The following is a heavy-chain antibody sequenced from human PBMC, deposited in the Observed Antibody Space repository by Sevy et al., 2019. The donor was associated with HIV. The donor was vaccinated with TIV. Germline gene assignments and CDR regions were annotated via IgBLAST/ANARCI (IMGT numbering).Heavy chain of an antibody. CDR1: GFTFNNAW. CDR2: IKNKPDGGTT. D-gene: IGHD2-8*01. Sequence: GGSLRLSCAASGFTFNNAWMSWVRQAPGKGLEWIGRIKNKPDGGTTDYAAPVKGRFTISRDDSKNTLYLQMNSLKTEDSAVYYCCTEGNVLLAEGWGHWFDPWGQGTLVTVSS. J-gene: IGHJ5*02. V-gene: IGHV3-15*01. CDR3: CTEGNVLLAEGWGHWFDP.